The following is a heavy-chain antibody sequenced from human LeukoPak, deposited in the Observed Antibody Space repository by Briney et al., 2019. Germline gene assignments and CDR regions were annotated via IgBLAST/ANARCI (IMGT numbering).Heavy chain of an antibody. CDR1: GFTFSRYA. D-gene: IGHD3-22*01. J-gene: IGHJ4*02. Sequence: PGRSLRLSCAASGFTFSRYAMHWVRQAPGKGLEGVALISSDGRNKFDADSVKGRFTISRDNSKNTFYLQLNSLKPEDTALYYCAKAGSGYYEFDYWGQGTLVTVSS. CDR2: ISSDGRNK. CDR3: AKAGSGYYEFDY. V-gene: IGHV3-30*18.